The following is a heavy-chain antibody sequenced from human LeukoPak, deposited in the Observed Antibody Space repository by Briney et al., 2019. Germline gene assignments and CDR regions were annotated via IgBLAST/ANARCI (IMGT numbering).Heavy chain of an antibody. D-gene: IGHD3-22*01. Sequence: PSQPLSLTCAVSGGSISSGGYSWSWIRQPPGKGLEWIGYIYHSGSTYYNPSLKSRVTISVDRSKNQFSLKLSSVTAADTAVYYCARVYYYDSSGYYFDYWGQGTLVTVSS. J-gene: IGHJ4*02. CDR3: ARVYYYDSSGYYFDY. CDR2: IYHSGST. V-gene: IGHV4-30-2*01. CDR1: GGSISSGGYS.